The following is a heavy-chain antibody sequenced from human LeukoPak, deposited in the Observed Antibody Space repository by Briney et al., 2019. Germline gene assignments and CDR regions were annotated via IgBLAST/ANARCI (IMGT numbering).Heavy chain of an antibody. Sequence: PSETLSLTCAVYGGSFSGYYWSWIRQPPGKGLEWIGEINHSGSTNYNPSLKSRVTISVDTSKNQFSLKLSSVTAADTAVYYCARVSIAARPFDYWGQGTLVTVSS. V-gene: IGHV4-34*01. CDR3: ARVSIAARPFDY. CDR2: INHSGST. CDR1: GGSFSGYY. D-gene: IGHD6-6*01. J-gene: IGHJ4*02.